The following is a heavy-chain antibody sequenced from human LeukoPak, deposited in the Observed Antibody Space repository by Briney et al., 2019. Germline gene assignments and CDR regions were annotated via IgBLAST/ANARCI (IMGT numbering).Heavy chain of an antibody. CDR2: ISGSGGST. Sequence: AGGSLRLSCAASGFTFSSYAMSWVRQAPGKGLEWVSAISGSGGSTYYADSVKGRFTISRDNAKNSLYLQMNSLRAEDTAVYYCARDRSPRGVIITRSYGMDVWGQGTTVTVSS. CDR3: ARDRSPRGVIITRSYGMDV. CDR1: GFTFSSYA. J-gene: IGHJ6*02. D-gene: IGHD3-10*01. V-gene: IGHV3-23*01.